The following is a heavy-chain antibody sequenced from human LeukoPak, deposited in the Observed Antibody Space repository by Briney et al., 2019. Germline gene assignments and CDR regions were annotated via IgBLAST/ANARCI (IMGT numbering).Heavy chain of an antibody. Sequence: GGSLRLSCAASGFTFSSYAMSWVRQAPGKGLEWVSAISGSGGSTYYADSVKGRFTISRDNSKNTLYLQMNSLRAEDTAVYYCAKDTGYSGSYTPLAWGQGTLVTVSS. V-gene: IGHV3-23*01. CDR3: AKDTGYSGSYTPLA. D-gene: IGHD1-26*01. CDR2: ISGSGGST. CDR1: GFTFSSYA. J-gene: IGHJ5*02.